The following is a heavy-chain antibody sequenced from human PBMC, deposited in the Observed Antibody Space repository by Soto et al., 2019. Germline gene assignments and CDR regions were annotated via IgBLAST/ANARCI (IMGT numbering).Heavy chain of an antibody. V-gene: IGHV1-18*01. Sequence: QVQLVQSGAEVKKPGASLKVSCKASGYTFSNFGVSWVRQAPGQGLEWIGWINPDNGDTNYGQKFQGRATMTTDTFTNAAYMEAMGLMSDDTVVYFCARGVRVSAYHGYYMDVWGEGTTDTVSS. CDR2: INPDNGDT. D-gene: IGHD3-10*02. J-gene: IGHJ6*03. CDR1: GYTFSNFG. CDR3: ARGVRVSAYHGYYMDV.